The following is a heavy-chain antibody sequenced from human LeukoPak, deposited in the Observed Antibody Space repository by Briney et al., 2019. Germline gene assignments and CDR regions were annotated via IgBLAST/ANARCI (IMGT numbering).Heavy chain of an antibody. CDR2: MNPNNGNT. CDR1: GYTFTSYD. D-gene: IGHD1-7*01. J-gene: IGHJ4*02. V-gene: IGHV1-18*01. Sequence: ASVKVSCKASGYTFTSYDINWVRQATGQGLEWMGWMNPNNGNTNYAQKLQGRVTMTTDTSTSTAYMELRSLRSEDTAVYYCARDTGTTGSSDYWGQGTLVTVSS. CDR3: ARDTGTTGSSDY.